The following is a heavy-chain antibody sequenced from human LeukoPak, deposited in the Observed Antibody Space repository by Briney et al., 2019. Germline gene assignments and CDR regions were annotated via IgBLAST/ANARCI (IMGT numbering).Heavy chain of an antibody. CDR2: IYYSGNT. D-gene: IGHD6-19*01. CDR1: GGSISNYH. Sequence: PSETLSLTCTVSGGSISNYHWSWIRQPPGKGLEWIGYIYYSGNTNYNPSLKSRVTISVDTSKKEFSLKLNSVTAADTAVYYCARSPIAVAGTLDYWGQGTLVTVSS. J-gene: IGHJ4*02. V-gene: IGHV4-59*08. CDR3: ARSPIAVAGTLDY.